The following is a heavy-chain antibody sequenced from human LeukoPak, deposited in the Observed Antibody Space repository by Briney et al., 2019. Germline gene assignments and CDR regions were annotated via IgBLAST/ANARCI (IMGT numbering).Heavy chain of an antibody. CDR1: GYTFMSHG. CDR3: ARATGTWGHDGFDI. CDR2: ISGSSSNT. J-gene: IGHJ3*02. Sequence: GASVKVSCKAYGYTFMSHGISWVRQAPGQGLEWMGWISGSSSNTNYAQRLQGRVTMTTDTSTTTAYMELRSLRSDDTAVYYYARATGTWGHDGFDIWGQGTMVTVSS. D-gene: IGHD3-16*01. V-gene: IGHV1-18*01.